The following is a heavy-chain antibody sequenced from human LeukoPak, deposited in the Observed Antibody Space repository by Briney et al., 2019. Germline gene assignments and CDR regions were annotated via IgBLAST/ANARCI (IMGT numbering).Heavy chain of an antibody. CDR2: ISSSNSTI. Sequence: GGSLRLSCAASGFTFSSYSMNWVRQAPGKGLEWVSYISSSNSTIYYADSVKGRFTISRDNAKNSLYLQMNSLRAEDTAVYYCARDREGGVEAQIDYWGQGTLVTVSS. CDR1: GFTFSSYS. D-gene: IGHD2-8*02. J-gene: IGHJ4*02. V-gene: IGHV3-48*04. CDR3: ARDREGGVEAQIDY.